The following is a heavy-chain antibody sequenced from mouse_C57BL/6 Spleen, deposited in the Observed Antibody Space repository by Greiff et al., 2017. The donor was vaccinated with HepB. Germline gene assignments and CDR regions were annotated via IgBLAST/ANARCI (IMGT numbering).Heavy chain of an antibody. CDR1: GYAFSSSW. V-gene: IGHV1-82*01. D-gene: IGHD1-1*01. J-gene: IGHJ2*01. Sequence: QVQLKESGPELVKPGASVKISCKASGYAFSSSWMNWVKQRPGKGLEWIGRIYPGDGDTNYNGKFKGKATLTADKSSSTAYMQLSSLTSEDSAVYFCARGLLADYWGQGTTLTVSS. CDR3: ARGLLADY. CDR2: IYPGDGDT.